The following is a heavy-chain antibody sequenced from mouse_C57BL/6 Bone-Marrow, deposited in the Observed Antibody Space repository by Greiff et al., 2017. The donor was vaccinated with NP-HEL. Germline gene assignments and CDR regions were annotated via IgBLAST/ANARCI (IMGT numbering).Heavy chain of an antibody. V-gene: IGHV1-4*01. Sequence: VQLQQSGAELARPGASVKMSCKASGYTFTSYTMHWVKQRPGQGLEWIGYINPSSGYTKYNQKFKDKATLTADKSSSTAYMQLSSLTSEDSAVYYCARSTAQAFLDYWGQGTTLTVSS. CDR1: GYTFTSYT. CDR3: ARSTAQAFLDY. J-gene: IGHJ2*01. D-gene: IGHD3-2*02. CDR2: INPSSGYT.